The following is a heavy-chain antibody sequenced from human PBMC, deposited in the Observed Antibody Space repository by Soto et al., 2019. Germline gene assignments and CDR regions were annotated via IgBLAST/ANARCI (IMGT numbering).Heavy chain of an antibody. V-gene: IGHV6-1*01. CDR3: ARGLLLWFGEIPPYYYYMDV. J-gene: IGHJ6*03. CDR2: TYYRSKWYN. D-gene: IGHD3-10*01. CDR1: GDSVSSNSAA. Sequence: SQTLSLTCAISGDSVSSNSAAWNWIRQSPSRGLEWLGRTYYRSKWYNDYAVSVKSRITINPDISKKQFSLQLNSVTPEDTAVYYCARGLLLWFGEIPPYYYYMDVWGKGTTVTVSS.